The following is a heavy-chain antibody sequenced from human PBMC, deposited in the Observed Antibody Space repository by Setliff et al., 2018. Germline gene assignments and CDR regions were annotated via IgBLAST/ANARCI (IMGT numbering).Heavy chain of an antibody. CDR1: GASINNHF. V-gene: IGHV4-59*11. CDR2: VHDNGET. J-gene: IGHJ5*02. Sequence: ASETLSLTCTVSGASINNHFWSWIRQAPGTGLEWIAYVHDNGETNQNPSLKSRVTISVDTSKNQFSLKMTSVTAADTAIYYCARGSTGIYDPWGQGILVTVSS. D-gene: IGHD1-1*01. CDR3: ARGSTGIYDP.